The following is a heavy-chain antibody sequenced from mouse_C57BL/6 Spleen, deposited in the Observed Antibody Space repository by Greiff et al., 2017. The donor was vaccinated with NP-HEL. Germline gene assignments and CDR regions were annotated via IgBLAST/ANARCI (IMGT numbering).Heavy chain of an antibody. CDR2: IRNKANGYTT. J-gene: IGHJ1*03. Sequence: EVKLMEPGGGLVQPGASLSLSCAASGYTFTDYYMSWVRQPPGKALEWLGFIRNKANGYTTDDSASVKARFTISRYNSQTILYLQMNALRADDSATYYCANFATVVARDWYFDVWGTGTTVTVSS. CDR3: ANFATVVARDWYFDV. CDR1: GYTFTDYY. D-gene: IGHD1-1*01. V-gene: IGHV7-3*01.